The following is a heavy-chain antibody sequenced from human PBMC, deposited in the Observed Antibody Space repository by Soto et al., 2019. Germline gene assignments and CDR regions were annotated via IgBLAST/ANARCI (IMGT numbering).Heavy chain of an antibody. CDR2: IYDSGST. CDR3: ARTYCTTTACQAHGIDV. CDR1: GDSISRGGYS. Sequence: SETLSLTCAVSGDSISRGGYSWTWIRQPPGKALEWIGNIYDSGSTSYNPSLKSRVTISVDTSGNQFSLKLSSVTAADTAVYFCARTYCTTTACQAHGIDVWGQGTTVTVSS. J-gene: IGHJ6*02. D-gene: IGHD4-4*01. V-gene: IGHV4-30-2*02.